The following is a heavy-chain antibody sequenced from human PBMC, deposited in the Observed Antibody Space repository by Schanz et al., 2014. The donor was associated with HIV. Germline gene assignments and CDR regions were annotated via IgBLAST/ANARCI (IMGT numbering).Heavy chain of an antibody. J-gene: IGHJ4*02. CDR1: GLSVRLNY. CDR2: MNAGGDT. Sequence: EVQLVESGGGLIQPGGSLRLSCTSPGLSVRLNYINWVRQAPGKGLEWVSVMNAGGDTFYAASVKGRFTISRDNSKNTAYLQINSMRLDDTAIYYCARGLPGLDYWGQGVLVTVSS. CDR3: ARGLPGLDY. V-gene: IGHV3-53*01. D-gene: IGHD2-2*01.